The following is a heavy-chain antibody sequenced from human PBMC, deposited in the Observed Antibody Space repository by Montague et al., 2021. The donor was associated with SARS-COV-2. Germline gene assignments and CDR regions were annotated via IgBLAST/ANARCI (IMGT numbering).Heavy chain of an antibody. D-gene: IGHD3-10*01. J-gene: IGHJ6*02. V-gene: IGHV4-59*01. CDR1: GGSISSYY. CDR3: SGEGSGWGDYYYGMDV. CDR2: NYYSGST. Sequence: SETLSLTCTVSGGSISSYYWSWIRRPPGKGLEWIGYNYYSGSTNYNPSLKSRVTISVDTSKNQLSLKLSTATAAATAVYSCSGEGSGWGDYYYGMDVRGQGTTVTVSS.